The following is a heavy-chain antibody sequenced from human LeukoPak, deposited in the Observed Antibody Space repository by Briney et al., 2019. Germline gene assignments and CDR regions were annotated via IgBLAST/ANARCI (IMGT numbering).Heavy chain of an antibody. CDR1: GGSISSGDYY. CDR3: ARGWYYYDSSGYDY. D-gene: IGHD3-22*01. Sequence: SETLSLTCTVSGGSISSGDYYWSWIRQPPGKGLEWIGYIYHSGSTYYNPSLKSRVTISVDRSKNQFSLKLSSVTAADTAVYYCARGWYYYDSSGYDYWGQGTPVTVSS. V-gene: IGHV4-30-2*01. J-gene: IGHJ4*02. CDR2: IYHSGST.